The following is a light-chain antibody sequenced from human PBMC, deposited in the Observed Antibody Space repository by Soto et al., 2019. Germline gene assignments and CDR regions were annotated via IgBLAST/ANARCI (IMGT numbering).Light chain of an antibody. CDR3: QQYDSYSLT. CDR2: KAS. CDR1: QSISAW. V-gene: IGKV1-5*03. J-gene: IGKJ4*01. Sequence: DIQITQSPSTPSASVGDSVSINCRASQSISAWLAWYQQKPGKAPRLLIYKASTLEIGVPSRFSGSGSGTEFTLTISSLQPEDFATYYCQQYDSYSLTFGGGTKVDIK.